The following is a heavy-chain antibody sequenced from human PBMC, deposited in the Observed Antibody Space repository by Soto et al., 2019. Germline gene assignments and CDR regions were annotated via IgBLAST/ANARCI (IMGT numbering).Heavy chain of an antibody. V-gene: IGHV4-59*13. CDR1: CGSISSYY. D-gene: IGHD6-13*01. CDR3: ARETGVAASSFDY. CDR2: IYYSGST. Sequence: KPSETLSLTCTVSCGSISSYYWSWIRQPPGKGLEWIGYIYYSGSTNYNPSLKSRVTISVDTSKNQFSLKLSSVTAADTAVYYCARETGVAASSFDYWGQGTLVTVSS. J-gene: IGHJ4*02.